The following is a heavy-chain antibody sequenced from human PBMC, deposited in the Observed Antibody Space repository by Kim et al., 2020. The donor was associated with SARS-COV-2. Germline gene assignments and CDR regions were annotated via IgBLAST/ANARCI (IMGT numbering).Heavy chain of an antibody. CDR1: GFTFSRYW. Sequence: GGSLRLSCGASGFTFSRYWMSWVRQVPGKGLEWVANIKQDGSDKKYVESVKGRFTISRDNAKNSLDLEMNSLRADDTAVYYCARVLSGYYLGFDLWGHGALVTVSS. CDR3: ARVLSGYYLGFDL. D-gene: IGHD3-22*01. CDR2: IKQDGSDK. J-gene: IGHJ4*01. V-gene: IGHV3-7*01.